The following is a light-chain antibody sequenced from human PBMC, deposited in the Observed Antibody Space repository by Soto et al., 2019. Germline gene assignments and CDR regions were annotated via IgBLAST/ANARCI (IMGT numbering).Light chain of an antibody. CDR3: QTWGTGLNWV. CDR1: SGHSSYP. V-gene: IGLV4-69*01. CDR2: LNSDGSH. J-gene: IGLJ3*02. Sequence: QPVLTQSPSASASLGASVKLTCTLSSGHSSYPIAWHQQQPEKGPRYLMKLNSDGSHTKGDGIPDRFSGSSSGAERYLTISSLQFEDEADYYCQTWGTGLNWVFGGGTKLTVL.